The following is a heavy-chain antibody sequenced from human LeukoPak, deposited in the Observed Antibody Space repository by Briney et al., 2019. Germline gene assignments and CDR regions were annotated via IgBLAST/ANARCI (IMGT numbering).Heavy chain of an antibody. CDR2: ISSSSSYI. CDR3: AKGGGTGYSSSWYSN. Sequence: GGSLRLSCVASGFTFSSSTMNWGRQAPGKGLEWVSSISSSSSYIYYADSVKGRFTISRDNAKNSLYLQMNSLRPEDTAVYYCAKGGGTGYSSSWYSNWGQGTLVTVSS. V-gene: IGHV3-21*01. D-gene: IGHD6-13*01. J-gene: IGHJ4*02. CDR1: GFTFSSST.